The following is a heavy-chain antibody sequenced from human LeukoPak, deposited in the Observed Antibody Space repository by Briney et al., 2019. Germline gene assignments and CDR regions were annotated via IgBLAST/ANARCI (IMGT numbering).Heavy chain of an antibody. J-gene: IGHJ4*02. V-gene: IGHV4-34*01. CDR1: GGSFSGYY. D-gene: IGHD1-26*01. CDR2: INHSGST. CDR3: ARDRVVGAIGY. Sequence: SEILSLTCAVYGGSFSGYYWSWIRQPPGKGLEWIGEINHSGSTNYNPSLKSRVTISVDTSKNQFSLKLSSVTAADTAVYYCARDRVVGAIGYWGQGTLVTVSS.